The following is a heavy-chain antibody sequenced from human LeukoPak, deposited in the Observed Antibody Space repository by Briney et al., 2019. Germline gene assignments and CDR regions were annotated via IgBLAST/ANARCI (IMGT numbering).Heavy chain of an antibody. CDR3: ARGDYFDTSGFRGGYYYYGMDV. CDR2: IGTSGSTI. D-gene: IGHD3-22*01. J-gene: IGHJ6*02. Sequence: PGGSLRLSCAASGLTFSSCGMNWVRQAPGKGLEWVSSIGTSGSTIYYADSVKGRFTISRDNAKNSLYLQMNSLRAEDTAVYFCARGDYFDTSGFRGGYYYYGMDVWGQGTTVTVSS. V-gene: IGHV3-48*03. CDR1: GLTFSSCG.